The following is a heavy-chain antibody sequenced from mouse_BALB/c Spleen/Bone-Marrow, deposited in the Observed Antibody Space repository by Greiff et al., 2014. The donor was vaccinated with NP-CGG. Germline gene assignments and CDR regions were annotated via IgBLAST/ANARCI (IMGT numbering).Heavy chain of an antibody. V-gene: IGHV3-2*02. CDR1: DYSITSDYA. CDR2: ISYSGNT. CDR3: SRYDYDGVDY. D-gene: IGHD2-4*01. Sequence: EVQLQQSGPGLVKPSQSLSLTCTVTDYSITSDYAWNWIRQFPGNKLEWMGYISYSGNTSYNPSLKSRISITRDTSKNQFLLQLNSVTTEDTATYYCSRYDYDGVDYWGQGTTLTVSS. J-gene: IGHJ2*01.